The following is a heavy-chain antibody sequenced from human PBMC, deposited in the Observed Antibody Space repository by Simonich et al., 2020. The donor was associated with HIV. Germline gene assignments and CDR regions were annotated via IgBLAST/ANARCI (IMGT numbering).Heavy chain of an antibody. J-gene: IGHJ4*02. Sequence: QVQLQQWGAGLLKPSETLSLTCAVYGGSFIGYYWSWIRHPPGKGLGWSGEINHRGITNYKSSLNSRATISVDKSKNQFSLKLSSVTAADTAIYYCARRDRELILYFDYWGQGNLVTVSS. CDR3: ARRDRELILYFDY. D-gene: IGHD3-3*01. CDR1: GGSFIGYY. V-gene: IGHV4-34*01. CDR2: INHRGIT.